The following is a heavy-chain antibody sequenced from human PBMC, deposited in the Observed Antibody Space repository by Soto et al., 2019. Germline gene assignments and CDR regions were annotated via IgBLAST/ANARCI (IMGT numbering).Heavy chain of an antibody. CDR2: VKTDGST. CDR1: GFTFSNYW. Sequence: EVQLVESGGDLVQPGGSLSLSCAASGFTFSNYWMHWVRQAPGKGLVWVSRVKTDGSTYYADSVRGRFTIFRDNAKNTLYVQMNSLTVEDTAVYFCARGIRRHYGFDVWGQGTLFTVSS. CDR3: ARGIRRHYGFDV. V-gene: IGHV3-74*01. J-gene: IGHJ3*01.